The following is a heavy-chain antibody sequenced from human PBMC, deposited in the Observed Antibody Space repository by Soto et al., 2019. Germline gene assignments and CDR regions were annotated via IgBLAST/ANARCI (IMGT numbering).Heavy chain of an antibody. CDR3: ARSFGSSPTAFDY. CDR1: GGSISSSNW. V-gene: IGHV4-4*02. J-gene: IGHJ4*02. CDR2: IYHSGST. Sequence: SETLSLTCAVSGGSISSSNWWSWVRQPPGKGLEWIGEIYHSGSTNYNPSLKSRVTISVDKSKNQFSLKLSSVTAADTAVYYCARSFGSSPTAFDYWGQGTLVTVSS. D-gene: IGHD6-6*01.